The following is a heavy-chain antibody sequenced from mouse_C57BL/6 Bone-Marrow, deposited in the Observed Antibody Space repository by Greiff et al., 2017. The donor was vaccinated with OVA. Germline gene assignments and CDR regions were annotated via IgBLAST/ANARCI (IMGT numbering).Heavy chain of an antibody. CDR3: ERDYGNPCAY. D-gene: IGHD2-1*01. CDR1: GFTFSDYG. V-gene: IGHV5-17*01. CDR2: ISSGSSTN. J-gene: IGHJ3*01. Sequence: EVQLVESGGGLVKPGGSLKLSCAASGFTFSDYGMHWVRQAPEKGLEWVAYISSGSSTNYYADTVKGRFTISRDNAKNNLFLQMNSLRSEDTAMYYCERDYGNPCAYWGQGTLVTVSA.